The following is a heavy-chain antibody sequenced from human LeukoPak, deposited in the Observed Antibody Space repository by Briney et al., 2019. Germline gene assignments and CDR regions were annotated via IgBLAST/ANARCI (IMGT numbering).Heavy chain of an antibody. CDR2: INHSGST. Sequence: SETLSLTCAVYGGSFSGYYWSWIRQPPGKGLEWIGEINHSGSTNYNPSLKSRVTISVDTSKNQFSLKLSSVTAADTAVYYCARIIAAAGADAFDTWGQGTMVTVSS. J-gene: IGHJ3*02. CDR3: ARIIAAAGADAFDT. CDR1: GGSFSGYY. D-gene: IGHD6-13*01. V-gene: IGHV4-34*01.